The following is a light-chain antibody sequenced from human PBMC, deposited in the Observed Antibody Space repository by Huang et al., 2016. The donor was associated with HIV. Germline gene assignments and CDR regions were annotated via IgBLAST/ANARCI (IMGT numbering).Light chain of an antibody. CDR3: QQCDSYSWT. CDR1: QSISTW. Sequence: DIQMTQSPSTLSASVGDRVTITCRASQSISTWLAWYQQKPGKAPNRLIYKASTLQTGVPSRFSGSGSGTEFTLTISSLQPDDFATYYCQQCDSYSWTYGQGTKVEV. CDR2: KAS. J-gene: IGKJ1*01. V-gene: IGKV1-5*03.